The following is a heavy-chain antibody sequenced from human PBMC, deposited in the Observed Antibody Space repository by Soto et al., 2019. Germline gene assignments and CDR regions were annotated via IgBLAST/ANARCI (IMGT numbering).Heavy chain of an antibody. CDR2: IYYTGIT. CDR1: GASIISGEHY. D-gene: IGHD3-22*01. J-gene: IGHJ4*02. V-gene: IGHV4-30-4*01. CDR3: ARAEHYYDSSGYYSH. Sequence: SETLSLTCTVSGASIISGEHYWSWIRQAPGKGLEWIGLIYYTGITDYSPSLKSRVAISLDTSKNQFSLRLNSVTAADTAVYYCARAEHYYDSSGYYSHWGQGTLVTVSS.